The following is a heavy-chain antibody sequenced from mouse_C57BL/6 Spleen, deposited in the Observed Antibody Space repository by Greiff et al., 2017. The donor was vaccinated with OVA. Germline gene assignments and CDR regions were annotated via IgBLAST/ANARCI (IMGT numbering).Heavy chain of an antibody. CDR1: GYTFTSYW. D-gene: IGHD2-3*01. CDR2: IHPNSGST. Sequence: VQLQQPGAELVKPGASVKLSCKASGYTFTSYWMHWVKQRPGQGLEWIGMIHPNSGSTNYNEKFKSKATLTVDKSSSTAYMQLSSLTSEDSAVYYCARPPFYDSYAMDYWGQGTSVTVSS. CDR3: ARPPFYDSYAMDY. J-gene: IGHJ4*01. V-gene: IGHV1-64*01.